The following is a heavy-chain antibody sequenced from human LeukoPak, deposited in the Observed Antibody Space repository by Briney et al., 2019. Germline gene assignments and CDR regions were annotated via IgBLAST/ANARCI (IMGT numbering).Heavy chain of an antibody. CDR2: KYYTSKWYN. J-gene: IGHJ6*02. V-gene: IGHV6-1*01. CDR3: ARGYYGMDV. CDR1: GDSVSSSSAA. Sequence: PSQTLSLTCAISGDSVSSSSAAWSWIRQSPSRGLQWLGRKYYTSKWYNDYAVSVKSRITINPDTSKNQFSLQLTSVTPEDMAVYYCARGYYGMDVWGQGTTVTVSS.